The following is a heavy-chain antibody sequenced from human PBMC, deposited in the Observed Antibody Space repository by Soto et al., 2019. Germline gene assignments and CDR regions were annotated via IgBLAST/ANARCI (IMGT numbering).Heavy chain of an antibody. CDR2: ISANSGNT. Sequence: ASVKVSCKAFGFIFNNYAISWVRQAPGQGLEWMGWISANSGNTNYAQKLQGRVTMTTDTSTSTAYMELRSLRSDDTAVYYCATAGNYDSSGRDFWGQGALVTVSS. V-gene: IGHV1-18*04. CDR1: GFIFNNYA. D-gene: IGHD3-22*01. J-gene: IGHJ4*02. CDR3: ATAGNYDSSGRDF.